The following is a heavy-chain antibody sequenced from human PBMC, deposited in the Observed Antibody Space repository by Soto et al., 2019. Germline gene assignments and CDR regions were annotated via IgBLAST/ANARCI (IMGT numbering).Heavy chain of an antibody. CDR3: ARGVSIAARRSFDP. D-gene: IGHD6-6*01. V-gene: IGHV4-34*01. J-gene: IGHJ5*02. Sequence: SETLSLTCAVYGGSFSGYYWSWIRQPPGKGLEWIGEINHSGSANYNPSLKSRVTISVDTSKNQFSLKLSSVTAADTAVYYCARGVSIAARRSFDPWGQGTLVTVSS. CDR2: INHSGSA. CDR1: GGSFSGYY.